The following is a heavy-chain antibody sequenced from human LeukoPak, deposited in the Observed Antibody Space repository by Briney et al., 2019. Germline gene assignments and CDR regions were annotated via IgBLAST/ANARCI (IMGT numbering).Heavy chain of an antibody. Sequence: SVKVSCKASGGTFSCYAISWVRQAPGQGLEWMGGIIPIFGTANYAQKFQGRVTITADESTSTAYMELSSLRSEDTAVYYCAREQTITGTTGGFDYWGQGTLVTVSS. J-gene: IGHJ4*02. CDR1: GGTFSCYA. V-gene: IGHV1-69*13. D-gene: IGHD1-7*01. CDR2: IIPIFGTA. CDR3: AREQTITGTTGGFDY.